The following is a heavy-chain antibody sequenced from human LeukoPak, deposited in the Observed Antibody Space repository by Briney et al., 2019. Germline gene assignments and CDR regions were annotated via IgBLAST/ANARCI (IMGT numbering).Heavy chain of an antibody. CDR2: IIPILGIA. CDR3: ATLLEWLPYYYYGMDV. CDR1: GGTFSSYA. Sequence: ASVKVSCKASGGTFSSYAISWVRQAPGQGLEWMGRIIPILGIANYAQKFQGRVTITADKSTSTAYMELSSLRSEDTAVYYCATLLEWLPYYYYGMDVWGQGATVTVSS. J-gene: IGHJ6*02. D-gene: IGHD3-3*01. V-gene: IGHV1-69*04.